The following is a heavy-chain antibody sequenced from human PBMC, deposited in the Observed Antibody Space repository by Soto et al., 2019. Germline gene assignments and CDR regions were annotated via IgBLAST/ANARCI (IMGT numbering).Heavy chain of an antibody. Sequence: LRLSCAASGFTFSSYGMHWVRQAPGKGLEWVALIWFDGSDKYSADSVKGRFTISRDNSKNTLYLQMNSLRAEDTAVYYCARLYCSARSCSSVGDFDIWGQGTMVTVSS. CDR1: GFTFSSYG. CDR3: ARLYCSARSCSSVGDFDI. CDR2: IWFDGSDK. J-gene: IGHJ3*02. D-gene: IGHD2-15*01. V-gene: IGHV3-33*03.